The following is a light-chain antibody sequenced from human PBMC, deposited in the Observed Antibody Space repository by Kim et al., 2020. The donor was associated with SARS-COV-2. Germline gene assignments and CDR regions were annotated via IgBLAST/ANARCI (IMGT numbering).Light chain of an antibody. J-gene: IGKJ1*01. Sequence: PASISWRSRQSLVYREGNTFLTWFHQRPGQSPRRLVYKVSSRDSGVPDRFSGSGSGTDFTLKISRVGAEDVGIYYCMQDTHWPPTFGQGTKVDIK. CDR2: KVS. CDR3: MQDTHWPPT. V-gene: IGKV2-30*01. CDR1: QSLVYREGNTF.